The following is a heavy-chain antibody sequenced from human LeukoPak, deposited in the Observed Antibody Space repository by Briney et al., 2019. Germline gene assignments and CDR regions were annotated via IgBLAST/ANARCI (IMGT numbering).Heavy chain of an antibody. CDR2: ISSNGGST. CDR3: ARGVLARGSSGWYFDY. D-gene: IGHD6-19*01. V-gene: IGHV3-64*01. Sequence: PGGSLRLSCAASRFTFSSYAMHWVRQAPGKGLEYVSAISSNGGSTYYANSVKGRFTISRDNSKNTLYLQMGSQRAEDMAVYYCARGVLARGSSGWYFDYWGQGTLVTVSS. J-gene: IGHJ4*02. CDR1: RFTFSSYA.